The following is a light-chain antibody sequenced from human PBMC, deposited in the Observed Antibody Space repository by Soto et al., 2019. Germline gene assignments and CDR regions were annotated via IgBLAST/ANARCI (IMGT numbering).Light chain of an antibody. CDR1: NIGSNS. J-gene: IGLJ2*01. CDR3: QVWDTTREHPV. V-gene: IGLV3-21*02. CDR2: ESS. Sequence: SYGLTQPPSVSVAPGQTARITCGRNNIGSNSVHWYQQNPGQAPTLVVYESSDRPSGIPERVSGSNSGNTATLTISRVEAGDEGDYYCQVWDTTREHPVFGGGTKVTVL.